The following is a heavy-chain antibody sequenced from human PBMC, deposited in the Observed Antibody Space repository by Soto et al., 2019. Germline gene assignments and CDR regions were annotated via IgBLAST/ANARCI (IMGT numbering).Heavy chain of an antibody. CDR1: GFTFSSYG. D-gene: IGHD3-16*01. Sequence: GGSLRLSCAASGFTFSSYGMHWVRQAPGKGLEWVAVIWYDGSNKYYADSVKGRFTISRDNSKNTLYLQMNSLRAEDTAVYYCARDWGIYSKPRWWFDPWGQGTLVTVSS. V-gene: IGHV3-33*01. J-gene: IGHJ5*02. CDR3: ARDWGIYSKPRWWFDP. CDR2: IWYDGSNK.